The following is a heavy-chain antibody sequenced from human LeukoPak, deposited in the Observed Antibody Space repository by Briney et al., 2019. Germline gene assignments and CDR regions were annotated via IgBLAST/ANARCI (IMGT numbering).Heavy chain of an antibody. CDR2: IIPIFGTA. J-gene: IGHJ4*02. D-gene: IGHD3-10*01. V-gene: IGHV1-69*01. CDR3: ATEVSSGRLDY. CDR1: GGTFSSYA. Sequence: SVKVSCKASGGTFSSYAISWVRQAPGQGLEWMGGIIPIFGTANYAQKFQGRVTITADESTSTAYMDLSSLRSDDTAVYYCATEVSSGRLDYWGQGTLVTVSS.